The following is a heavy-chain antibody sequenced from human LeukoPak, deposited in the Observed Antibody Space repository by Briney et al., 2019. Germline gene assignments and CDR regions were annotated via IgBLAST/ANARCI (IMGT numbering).Heavy chain of an antibody. CDR1: GYTFTSYA. CDR2: INTNTGNP. J-gene: IGHJ3*02. Sequence: GASVKVSCTASGYTFTSYAMNWVRQAPGQRLEWMRGINTNTGNPTYAQGITGRFVFSLHTSVSTAYLQISSLKAEDTAVYYCATGAQPDAFDIWGQGTMVTVSS. V-gene: IGHV7-4-1*02. D-gene: IGHD3-10*01. CDR3: ATGAQPDAFDI.